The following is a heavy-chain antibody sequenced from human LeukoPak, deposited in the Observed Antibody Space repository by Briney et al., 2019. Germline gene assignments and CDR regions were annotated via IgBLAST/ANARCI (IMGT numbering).Heavy chain of an antibody. Sequence: GGSLRLSCAASGFTFSSYGMHWVRQAPGKGLEWVAIISHDGSSKYYAYSVKGRFPISRDNSKNTLYLQMNSLRAEDTAVYYCAKDRYCSSTNCYAPFDYWGQGTLVTVSS. CDR3: AKDRYCSSTNCYAPFDY. D-gene: IGHD2-2*01. CDR1: GFTFSSYG. J-gene: IGHJ4*02. CDR2: ISHDGSSK. V-gene: IGHV3-30*18.